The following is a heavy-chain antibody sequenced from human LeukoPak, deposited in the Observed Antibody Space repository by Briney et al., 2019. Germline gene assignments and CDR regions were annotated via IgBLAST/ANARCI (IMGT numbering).Heavy chain of an antibody. Sequence: GGSLRLSCAASGFTFSSYSMNWVRHAPGKGLEWVSSISSSSSYIYYADSVKGRFTISRDNAKNSLYLQMNSLRAEDTAVYYCARDGGAVAVTLIDYWGQGTLVTVSS. J-gene: IGHJ4*02. CDR1: GFTFSSYS. CDR2: ISSSSSYI. CDR3: ARDGGAVAVTLIDY. D-gene: IGHD6-19*01. V-gene: IGHV3-21*01.